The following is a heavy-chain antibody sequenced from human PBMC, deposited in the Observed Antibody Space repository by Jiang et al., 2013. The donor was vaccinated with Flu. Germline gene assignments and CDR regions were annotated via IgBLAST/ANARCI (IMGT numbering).Heavy chain of an antibody. V-gene: IGHV3-33*01. J-gene: IGHJ4*02. CDR1: GFTFSSYG. CDR3: ARDTARDTMIGLNDY. CDR2: IWYDGSNK. D-gene: IGHD3-22*01. Sequence: QLVESGGGVVQPGRSLRLSCAASGFTFSSYGMHWVRQAPGKGLEWVAVIWYDGSNKYYADSVKGRFTISRDNSKNTLYLQMNSLRAEDTAVYYCARDTARDTMIGLNDYWGQGTLVTVSS.